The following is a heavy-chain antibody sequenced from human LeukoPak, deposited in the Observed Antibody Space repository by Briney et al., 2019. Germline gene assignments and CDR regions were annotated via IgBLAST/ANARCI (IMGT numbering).Heavy chain of an antibody. J-gene: IGHJ4*02. Sequence: PGGSLRLSCAASAFTFSSYAMPWVRQAPGKGLEWVAVLSKDGGNKYYADSVKGRFTISRDNSKNTLYLEMNSLRADDTAVYYCAKDKYYSSGTFFDYWGQGTLVTVSS. CDR3: AKDKYYSSGTFFDY. CDR2: LSKDGGNK. CDR1: AFTFSSYA. D-gene: IGHD3-10*01. V-gene: IGHV3-30*18.